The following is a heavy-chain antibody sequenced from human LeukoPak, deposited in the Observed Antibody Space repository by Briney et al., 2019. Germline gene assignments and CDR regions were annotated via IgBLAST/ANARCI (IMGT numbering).Heavy chain of an antibody. CDR1: GFTFSSYA. J-gene: IGHJ4*02. D-gene: IGHD3-22*01. Sequence: PGGSLRLSCAASGFTFSSYAMSWVRQAPGKGLEWVSAISGSGGSTYYADSVKGRFTISRDNSKNTLYLQMNSLRAEDTAVYYCAKDNSADYYDSSGFDYWGQGTLVTVSS. CDR2: ISGSGGST. CDR3: AKDNSADYYDSSGFDY. V-gene: IGHV3-23*01.